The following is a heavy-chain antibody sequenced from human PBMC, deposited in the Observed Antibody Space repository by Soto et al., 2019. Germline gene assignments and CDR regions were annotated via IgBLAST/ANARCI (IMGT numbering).Heavy chain of an antibody. CDR2: INHSGST. J-gene: IGHJ6*03. D-gene: IGHD3-16*02. CDR3: ARERRDYDYIWGSYRYPGLGYMDV. Sequence: QVQLQQWGAGLLKPSETLSLTCAVYGGSFSGYYWSWIRQPPGKGLEWIGEINHSGSTNYNPSLKSRVTISVDTSKNQFSLKLSSVTAADTAVYYCARERRDYDYIWGSYRYPGLGYMDVWGKGTTVTLSS. CDR1: GGSFSGYY. V-gene: IGHV4-34*01.